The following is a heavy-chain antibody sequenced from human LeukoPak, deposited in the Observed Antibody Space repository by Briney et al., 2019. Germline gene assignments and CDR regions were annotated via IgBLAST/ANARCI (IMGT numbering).Heavy chain of an antibody. D-gene: IGHD4-11*01. Sequence: GPSLTLFCAPSGFTFSSYWMHWARLARGRGLLWVSRIQSDGRSTSYADSVKGRITISRDDAKNTLYLQMNSLRAEDTAVYYCARDGSYNFDYWGQGTLVTVSS. J-gene: IGHJ4*02. CDR1: GFTFSSYW. V-gene: IGHV3-74*01. CDR2: IQSDGRST. CDR3: ARDGSYNFDY.